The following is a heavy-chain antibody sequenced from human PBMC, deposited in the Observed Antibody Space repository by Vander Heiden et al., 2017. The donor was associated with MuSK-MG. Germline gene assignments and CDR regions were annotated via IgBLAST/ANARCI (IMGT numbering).Heavy chain of an antibody. Sequence: DVQLVPSGGASVQPGRSLRPSCAASGLPFDDDALHWFRQAPGKGLEWVSGISWNSGSIGYADSVKGRITISRDNAKNSLYLQMNSLRAEDTALYDCAKDIGDSSGYYYPQGAFDIGGQGAMVTLSS. J-gene: IGHJ3*02. D-gene: IGHD3-22*01. CDR3: AKDIGDSSGYYYPQGAFDI. V-gene: IGHV3-9*01. CDR2: ISWNSGSI. CDR1: GLPFDDDA.